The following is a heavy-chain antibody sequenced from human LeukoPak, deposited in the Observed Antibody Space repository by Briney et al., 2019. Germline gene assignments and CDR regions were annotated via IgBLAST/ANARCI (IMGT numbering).Heavy chain of an antibody. Sequence: SETLSLTCTVSGGSISSSSYYWGWIRQPPGTGLEWIGSIYYSGSTYYNPSLKSRVTISVDTSKNQFSLKLSSVTAADTAVYYCARDPLTIFGNWFDPWGQGTLVTVSS. CDR1: GGSISSSSYY. D-gene: IGHD3-9*01. V-gene: IGHV4-39*07. CDR2: IYYSGST. J-gene: IGHJ5*02. CDR3: ARDPLTIFGNWFDP.